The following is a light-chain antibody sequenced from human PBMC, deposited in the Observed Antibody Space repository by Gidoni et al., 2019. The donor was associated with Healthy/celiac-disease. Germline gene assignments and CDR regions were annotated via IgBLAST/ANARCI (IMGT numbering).Light chain of an antibody. CDR2: GAS. Sequence: EIVLTQSPGTLCLSPGERATTSCRASQSVSSSYLAWYQKNPGPAPRLLIYGASSRATVLPDRFSGSWSGTYFTLTISRLEPEAFAVYYCQQYGSSAYTFGQWTKLEIK. J-gene: IGKJ2*01. CDR3: QQYGSSAYT. V-gene: IGKV3-20*01. CDR1: QSVSSSY.